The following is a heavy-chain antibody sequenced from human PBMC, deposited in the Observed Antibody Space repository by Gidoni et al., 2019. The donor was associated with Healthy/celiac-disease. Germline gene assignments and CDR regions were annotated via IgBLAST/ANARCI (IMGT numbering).Heavy chain of an antibody. Sequence: QLQLVQSGAEVKKPGASVKVSCMASGYTFTSDAMHWVRQVPGQRLEWMGWINAGNGNTKYSQEFQGRVTITRDTSASTAYMELSSLRSEDTAVYYCARVPGGYNWNEGAFDIWGQGTMVTVSS. CDR3: ARVPGGYNWNEGAFDI. CDR1: GYTFTSDA. V-gene: IGHV1-3*01. CDR2: INAGNGNT. J-gene: IGHJ3*02. D-gene: IGHD1-1*01.